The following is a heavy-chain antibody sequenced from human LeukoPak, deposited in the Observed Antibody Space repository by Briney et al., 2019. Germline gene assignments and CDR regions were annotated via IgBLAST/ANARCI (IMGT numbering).Heavy chain of an antibody. D-gene: IGHD2-15*01. CDR3: TRDRRDSEGYCSGGSCYFDY. V-gene: IGHV3-49*03. CDR2: IRRKAYGETT. Sequence: GGSLRLSCTASGFIFGDYAMSWFRQAPGKGLEWVGFIRRKAYGETTEYAASVKGRFTISRDDSKSIGYLQMNSLKTEDTAVYYCTRDRRDSEGYCSGGSCYFDYWGQGTLVTVSS. J-gene: IGHJ4*02. CDR1: GFIFGDYA.